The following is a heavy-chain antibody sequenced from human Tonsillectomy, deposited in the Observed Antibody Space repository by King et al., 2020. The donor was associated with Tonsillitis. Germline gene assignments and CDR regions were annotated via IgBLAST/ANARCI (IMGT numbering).Heavy chain of an antibody. J-gene: IGHJ4*02. CDR3: ARVDCTNGVCSLDY. V-gene: IGHV3-33*08. CDR1: GFTFSNYG. D-gene: IGHD2-8*01. Sequence: HVQLVESGGGVVQPGRSLRLSCVASGFTFSNYGMHWVRQAPGKGLEWLAVIWYDGNTKYHADSLKGRFTISRDNSKNMLYLQMNSLRAEDTAVYYCARVDCTNGVCSLDYWGQGTLVTVSS. CDR2: IWYDGNTK.